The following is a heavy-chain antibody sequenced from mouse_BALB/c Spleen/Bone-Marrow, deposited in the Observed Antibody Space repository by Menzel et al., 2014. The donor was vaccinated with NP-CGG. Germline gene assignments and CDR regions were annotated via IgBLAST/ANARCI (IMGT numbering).Heavy chain of an antibody. CDR2: ITNGGDYT. J-gene: IGHJ4*01. CDR3: VRHKNYYAMDY. V-gene: IGHV5-12-1*01. Sequence: EVQRVESGGGLVKPGGSLKLSCAASGFAFSRYDMSWVRQTPEKRLEWVAYITNGGDYTYYPDTVKGRFTISRNNAKNTLYLQMSSLKSEDTAMYYCVRHKNYYAMDYWGQGTSVTVSS. CDR1: GFAFSRYD.